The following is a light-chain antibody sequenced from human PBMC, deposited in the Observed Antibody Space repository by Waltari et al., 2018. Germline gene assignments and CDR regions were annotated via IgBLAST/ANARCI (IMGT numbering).Light chain of an antibody. CDR1: QSVTSRY. CDR3: HQYGSSPYI. J-gene: IGKJ2*01. Sequence: EIVLTQSPGTLSLSPGERATLSCRASQSVTSRYIAWYQQKPGQPPRLLFYGASSRATGIPDRFSGSGSGRDFTLTISRLEPEDFAVYYCHQYGSSPYIFGQGTKLEIK. V-gene: IGKV3-20*01. CDR2: GAS.